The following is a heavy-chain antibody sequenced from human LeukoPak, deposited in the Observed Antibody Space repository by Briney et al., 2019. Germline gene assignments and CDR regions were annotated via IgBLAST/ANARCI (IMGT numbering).Heavy chain of an antibody. CDR1: GGSISSSSYY. CDR2: IYYSGST. Sequence: PSETLSLTCTVSGGSISSSSYYWGWIRQPPGKGLEWIGSIYYSGSTYYNPSLKSRVTISVDTSKNQFSLKLSSVTAADTAVYYCAREYSIDYWGQGTLVTVSS. CDR3: AREYSIDY. J-gene: IGHJ4*02. D-gene: IGHD6-13*01. V-gene: IGHV4-39*02.